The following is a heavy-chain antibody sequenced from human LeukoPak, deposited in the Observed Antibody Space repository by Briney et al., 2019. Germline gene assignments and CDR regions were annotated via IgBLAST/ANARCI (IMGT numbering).Heavy chain of an antibody. V-gene: IGHV3-7*01. CDR1: GFTFSNYW. CDR2: IKQDGSEK. CDR3: ARDRQIAY. J-gene: IGHJ4*02. Sequence: GASLRLSRAASGFTFSNYWLSWFRQAPRQGLEWVANIKQDGSEKHYVDSVQGRFTISRDNAKHSLYLQMKSLRAEDTAVYYCARDRQIAYWGQGTLVTVSS.